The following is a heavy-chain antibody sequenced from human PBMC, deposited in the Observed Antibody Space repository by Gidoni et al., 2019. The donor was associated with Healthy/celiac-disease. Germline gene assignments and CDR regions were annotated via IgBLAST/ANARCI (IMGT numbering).Heavy chain of an antibody. CDR1: GFPFSSYD. V-gene: IGHV3-13*01. Sequence: EVQLVESGGGLVQPGGSLRLSSAASGFPFSSYDMHWVRQATGKGLEWVSAIGTAGDTYYPGSVKGRFTISRENAKNSLYLQMNSLRAGDTVVYYCARSGGGPRPAGMDVWGQGTTVTVSS. J-gene: IGHJ6*02. CDR2: IGTAGDT. CDR3: ARSGGGPRPAGMDV. D-gene: IGHD1-26*01.